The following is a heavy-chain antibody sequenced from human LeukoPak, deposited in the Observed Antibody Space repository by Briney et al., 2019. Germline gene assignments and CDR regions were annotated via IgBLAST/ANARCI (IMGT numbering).Heavy chain of an antibody. CDR3: ARGLGDSSGYYYPDAFDI. J-gene: IGHJ3*02. CDR2: IYSGGST. CDR1: GFTFTSYS. V-gene: IGHV3-53*01. Sequence: GGSLRLSCAASGFTFTSYSMSWVRQAPGKGLEWVSVIYSGGSTYYADSVKGRFTISRDNSKNTLYLQMNSLRAEDTAVYYCARGLGDSSGYYYPDAFDIWGQGTMVTVSS. D-gene: IGHD3-22*01.